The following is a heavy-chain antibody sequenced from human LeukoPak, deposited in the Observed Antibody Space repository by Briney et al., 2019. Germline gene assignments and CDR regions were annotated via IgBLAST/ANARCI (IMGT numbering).Heavy chain of an antibody. D-gene: IGHD6-19*01. CDR1: GCTFSKFW. Sequence: GRSLRLSCAASGCTFSKFWMLWVRQAPGKGLESVSRINTDGTVTTYADSVKGRFTVSRDNAENTRFLQMNSVRDEDTAVYYCATKQWLAPPPDSWGQGTPVTVSS. V-gene: IGHV3-74*01. CDR2: INTDGTVT. CDR3: ATKQWLAPPPDS. J-gene: IGHJ4*02.